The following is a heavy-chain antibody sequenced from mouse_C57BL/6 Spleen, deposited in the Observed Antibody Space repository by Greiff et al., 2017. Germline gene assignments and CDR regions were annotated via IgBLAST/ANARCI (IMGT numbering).Heavy chain of an antibody. Sequence: VQLQQPGAELVRPGTSVKLSCKASGYTFTSYWMHWVKQRPGQGLEWIGVIDPSDSYTNYNQKFKGKATLTVDTSSSTAYMQLSSLTSEDSAVYYCAREVITTVVANFDYWGQGTTLTVSS. D-gene: IGHD1-1*01. CDR3: AREVITTVVANFDY. J-gene: IGHJ2*01. CDR1: GYTFTSYW. V-gene: IGHV1-59*01. CDR2: IDPSDSYT.